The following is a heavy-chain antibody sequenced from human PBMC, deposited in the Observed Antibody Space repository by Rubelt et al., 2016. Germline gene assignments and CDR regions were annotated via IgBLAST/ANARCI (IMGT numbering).Heavy chain of an antibody. J-gene: IGHJ4*02. Sequence: QVQLVQSGAEVKKPGASVKVSCKASGYTFTGYYMHWVRQAPGQGLEWMGWINPNSGGTNYARKVPGRVTLARDTCISTAYMELSRLRSDDTAVYYCARERDDYGDYWGQGTLVTVSS. D-gene: IGHD5-24*01. V-gene: IGHV1-2*02. CDR3: ARERDDYGDY. CDR1: GYTFTGYY. CDR2: INPNSGGT.